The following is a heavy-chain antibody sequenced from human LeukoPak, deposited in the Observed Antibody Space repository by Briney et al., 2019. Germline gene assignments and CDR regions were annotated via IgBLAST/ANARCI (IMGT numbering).Heavy chain of an antibody. CDR2: IYTSGST. CDR1: GGSISSGSYY. CDR3: ARGTDWELHPFPIDY. V-gene: IGHV4-61*02. J-gene: IGHJ4*02. D-gene: IGHD1-26*01. Sequence: SETLSLTCTVSGGSISSGSYYWSWIRQPAGKGLEWIGRIYTSGSTNYNPSLKSRVTISVDTSKNQFSLKLSSVTAADTAVYYCARGTDWELHPFPIDYWGQGTLVTVSS.